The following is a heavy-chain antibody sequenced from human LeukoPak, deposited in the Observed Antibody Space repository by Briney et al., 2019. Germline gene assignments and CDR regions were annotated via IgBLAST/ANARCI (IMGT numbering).Heavy chain of an antibody. CDR2: ISWNSGSI. J-gene: IGHJ6*02. CDR3: AREALLENYGMDV. CDR1: GFIFNNYA. Sequence: GGSLRLSCAGSGFIFNNYAMHWVRHPPGKGLEWVSGISWNSGSIDYADSVKGRFTISRDNAKNSLYLQMNSLRAEDTAVYYCAREALLENYGMDVWGQGTTVTVSS. V-gene: IGHV3-9*01.